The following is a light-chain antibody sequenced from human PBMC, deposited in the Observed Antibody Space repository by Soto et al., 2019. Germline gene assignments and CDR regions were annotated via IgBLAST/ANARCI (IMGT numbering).Light chain of an antibody. CDR3: QQSYSTRWT. J-gene: IGKJ1*01. Sequence: DLQMTQSPSSLSASLGDSVTMXXRASQSISSYLNWYQQKPGKAPKIXIYAASSLQSGVPSRFSGSGAGTDFTLTISSLQPEDFATYYCQQSYSTRWTFGQGTKVDIK. CDR2: AAS. CDR1: QSISSY. V-gene: IGKV1-39*01.